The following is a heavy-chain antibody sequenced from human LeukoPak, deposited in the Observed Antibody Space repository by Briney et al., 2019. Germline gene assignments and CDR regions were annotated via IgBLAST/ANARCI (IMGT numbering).Heavy chain of an antibody. V-gene: IGHV4-39*01. CDR3: ARQTGSGLFILP. J-gene: IGHJ4*02. CDR2: IYYTGNT. D-gene: IGHD3/OR15-3a*01. CDR1: GVSISSSNSY. Sequence: SETLSLTCTVSGVSISSSNSYWGWIRQPPGKGLEWIGSIYYTGNTYYNASLKSQFSISIDTSKNQFSLKLTSVTAADTSVYYCARQTGSGLFILPGGQGTLVTVSS.